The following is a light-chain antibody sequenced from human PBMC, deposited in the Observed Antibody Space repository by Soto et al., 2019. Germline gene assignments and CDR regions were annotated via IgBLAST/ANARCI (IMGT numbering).Light chain of an antibody. CDR1: QDISSY. CDR3: QQLNSYPYT. V-gene: IGKV1-9*01. CDR2: AAS. Sequence: IQLTQSPSSLSASVGDRVTITCRASQDISSYLAWYQQKPGKAPKLLIYAASTLQSGVPSRVSGSGSGTDFTLTISSLQPEDFATYYCQQLNSYPYTFGQGTKLEIK. J-gene: IGKJ2*01.